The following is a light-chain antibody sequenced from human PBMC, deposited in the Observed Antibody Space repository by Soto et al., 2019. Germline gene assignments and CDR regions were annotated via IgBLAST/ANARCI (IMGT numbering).Light chain of an antibody. V-gene: IGLV2-23*01. CDR1: SSDVGGSTL. J-gene: IGLJ3*02. Sequence: QSVLTQPASVSGSPGQSITISCTGASSDVGGSTLVSWFQQHPGKAPKLIIFEASRRPSGVSNRFSGSTSDNTASLTISGLQAEDEAVYYCCSYAGSTNFVLFGGGTQLTVL. CDR3: CSYAGSTNFVL. CDR2: EAS.